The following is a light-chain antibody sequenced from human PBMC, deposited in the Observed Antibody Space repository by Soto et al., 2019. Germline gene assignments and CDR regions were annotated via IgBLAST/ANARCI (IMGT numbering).Light chain of an antibody. J-gene: IGLJ2*01. Sequence: QSALTQPASVCGSPGQSITISCTGTSSDVGGYNYVSWYQHHPGKAPKLMIYDVSNRPSGVSNRFSGSKSGNTASLTISGLQAEDEADYYCSSYTTSSTLLVFGGGTKLTVL. CDR2: DVS. V-gene: IGLV2-14*03. CDR1: SSDVGGYNY. CDR3: SSYTTSSTLLV.